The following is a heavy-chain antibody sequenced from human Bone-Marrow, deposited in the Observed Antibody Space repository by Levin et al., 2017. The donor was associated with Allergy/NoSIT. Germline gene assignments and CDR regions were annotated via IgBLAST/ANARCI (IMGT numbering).Heavy chain of an antibody. D-gene: IGHD6-19*01. CDR3: ARAVAGYYFDY. J-gene: IGHJ4*02. Sequence: PGGSLRLSCAASGFTVSSNYMSWVRQAPGKGLEWVSVIYIVGSTHYADSVKGRFTISRDNSQNTLYLQMNSLKPEDTAVYYGARAVAGYYFDYWGQGTLVTVSS. CDR2: IYIVGST. V-gene: IGHV3-66*02. CDR1: GFTVSSNY.